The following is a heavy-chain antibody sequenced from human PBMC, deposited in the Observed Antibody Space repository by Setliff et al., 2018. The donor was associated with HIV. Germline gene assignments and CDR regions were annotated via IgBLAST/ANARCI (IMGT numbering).Heavy chain of an antibody. Sequence: SETLSLTCTVSGGSITSGSYYWSWIRQPAGKGLEWIGRIYSNGRTTHNPSLKSRVTISRDTSENQFSLRLSSVTAADTAVYYCARGSYAVRIDYWGQGTRVTSPQ. CDR1: GGSITSGSYY. CDR3: ARGSYAVRIDY. D-gene: IGHD3-16*01. V-gene: IGHV4-61*02. J-gene: IGHJ4*02. CDR2: IYSNGRT.